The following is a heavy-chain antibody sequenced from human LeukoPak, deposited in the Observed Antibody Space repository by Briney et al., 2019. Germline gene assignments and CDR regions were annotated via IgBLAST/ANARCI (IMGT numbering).Heavy chain of an antibody. CDR2: ISSSSSYI. V-gene: IGHV3-21*01. CDR1: GFTFSVYF. J-gene: IGHJ5*02. CDR3: ARAVIMTTVVGFDP. D-gene: IGHD4-23*01. Sequence: PGGSLRLSCAASGFTFSVYFMGWVRQAPGKGLEWVSSISSSSSYIYYADSVKGRFTISRDNAKNSLYLQMNSLRAEDTAMYYCARAVIMTTVVGFDPWGQGTLVTVSS.